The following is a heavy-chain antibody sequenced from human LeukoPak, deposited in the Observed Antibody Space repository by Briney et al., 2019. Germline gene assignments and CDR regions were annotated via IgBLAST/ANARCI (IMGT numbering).Heavy chain of an antibody. CDR1: GYTFTSYD. Sequence: ASVKVSCKASGYTFTSYDINWVRQATGQGLKWLGWMNPISGNTGYAQKFQGRVTITRNTSISTAYMELSSLRSEDTAVYYCARESSGRCSSTSCYRDDAFDIWGQGTMVTVSS. CDR3: ARESSGRCSSTSCYRDDAFDI. D-gene: IGHD2-2*01. V-gene: IGHV1-8*03. J-gene: IGHJ3*02. CDR2: MNPISGNT.